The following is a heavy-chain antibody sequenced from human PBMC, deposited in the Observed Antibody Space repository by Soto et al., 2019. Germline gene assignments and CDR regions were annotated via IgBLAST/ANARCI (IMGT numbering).Heavy chain of an antibody. V-gene: IGHV3-33*01. J-gene: IGHJ4*02. CDR1: GFTFSSYG. CDR3: ARGWSSSSPADY. CDR2: IWYDGSNK. D-gene: IGHD6-6*01. Sequence: QVQLVESGGGVVQPGRSLRLSCAASGFTFSSYGMHWVRQAPGKGLEWVAVIWYDGSNKYYADSVKGRFTISRDNSKNTLYLQMNSLRAEDTAVYYCARGWSSSSPADYWGQGTLVTVSS.